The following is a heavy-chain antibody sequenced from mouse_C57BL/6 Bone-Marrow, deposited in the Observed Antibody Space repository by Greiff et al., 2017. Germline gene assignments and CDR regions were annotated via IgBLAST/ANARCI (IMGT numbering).Heavy chain of an antibody. CDR1: GFTFSDYG. V-gene: IGHV5-17*01. Sequence: EVKLMEPGGGLVKPGGSLKLSCAASGFTFSDYGMHWVRQAPEQGLEWVAYISSGRSTIYYADTVKGRFTISRDNAKNTLFLQMTSLRSEATAMYYCARGPWAYWGQGTLVTVSA. J-gene: IGHJ3*01. CDR2: ISSGRSTI. CDR3: ARGPWAY.